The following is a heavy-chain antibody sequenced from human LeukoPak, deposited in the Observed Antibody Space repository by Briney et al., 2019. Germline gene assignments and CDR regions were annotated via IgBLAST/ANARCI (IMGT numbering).Heavy chain of an antibody. V-gene: IGHV7-4-1*02. CDR2: INTNTGNP. CDR3: AREKWDIVVVPAAEADAFDI. Sequence: GASVKVSCKASGYTFTSYTMNWVRQAPGQGLEWMGWINTNTGNPTYAQGFTGRFVFSLDTSVSTAYLQISSLKPEDTAVYYCAREKWDIVVVPAAEADAFDIWGQGTMVTVSS. CDR1: GYTFTSYT. J-gene: IGHJ3*02. D-gene: IGHD2-2*01.